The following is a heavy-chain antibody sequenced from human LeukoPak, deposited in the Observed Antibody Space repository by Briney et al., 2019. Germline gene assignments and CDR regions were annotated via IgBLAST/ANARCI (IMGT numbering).Heavy chain of an antibody. CDR3: AKNLLSLWLIDN. J-gene: IGHJ4*02. D-gene: IGHD2-21*01. CDR2: ISYDGSNK. V-gene: IGHV3-30-3*02. Sequence: GGSLRLSCAASGFTFSSYAMHWVRQAPGKGLEWVAVISYDGSNKYYADSVKGRFTISRDNSKNTLYLQMSSLRAEDTALYYCAKNLLSLWLIDNWGQGTLVTVSS. CDR1: GFTFSSYA.